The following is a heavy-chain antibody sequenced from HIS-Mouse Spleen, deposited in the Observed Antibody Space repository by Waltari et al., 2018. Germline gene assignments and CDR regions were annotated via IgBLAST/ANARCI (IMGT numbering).Heavy chain of an antibody. J-gene: IGHJ4*02. CDR2: INHSGST. CDR1: GGSFSGYY. V-gene: IGHV4-34*01. Sequence: QVQLQQWGAGLLKPSETLSLTCAVYGGSFSGYYWSWIRQHPGKGLEWIGEINHSGSTNYNPSLKSRVTISVDTSKNQFSLKLSSVTAADTAVYYCARMGPASGSYGDYWGQGTLVTVSS. CDR3: ARMGPASGSYGDY. D-gene: IGHD1-26*01.